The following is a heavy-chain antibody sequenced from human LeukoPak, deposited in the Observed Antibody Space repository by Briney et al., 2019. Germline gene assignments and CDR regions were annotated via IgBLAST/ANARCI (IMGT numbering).Heavy chain of an antibody. CDR3: ARGAKYCSSTSCYRWDYFDY. CDR2: IYHSGST. J-gene: IGHJ4*02. CDR1: GGSISSSNW. V-gene: IGHV4-4*02. Sequence: SETLSLTCAVSGGSISSSNWWSWVRQPPGKGLEWIGEIYHSGSTNYNPSLKSRVTISVDKSKNQFSLKLSSVTAADTAVYYCARGAKYCSSTSCYRWDYFDYWGQGTLVTVSS. D-gene: IGHD2-2*02.